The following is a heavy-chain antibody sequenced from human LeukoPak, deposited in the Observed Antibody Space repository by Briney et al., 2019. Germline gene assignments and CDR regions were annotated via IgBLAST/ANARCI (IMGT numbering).Heavy chain of an antibody. J-gene: IGHJ4*02. CDR1: GGTFSRYA. Sequence: ASVKVSCKASGGTFSRYAMSWVRQAPGQGLEWMGGIIPIFGTASFAQKFQGRVTITADESTGTAYMELSSLRSEDTAVYYCARGVVTDALSYFDYWGQGTLVTVCS. D-gene: IGHD2-2*01. V-gene: IGHV1-69*13. CDR3: ARGVVTDALSYFDY. CDR2: IIPIFGTA.